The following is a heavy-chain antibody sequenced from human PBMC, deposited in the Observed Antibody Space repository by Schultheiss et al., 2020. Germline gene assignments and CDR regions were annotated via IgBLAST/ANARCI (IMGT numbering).Heavy chain of an antibody. J-gene: IGHJ6*02. CDR1: GGSFSGYY. CDR2: INHSGST. D-gene: IGHD6-19*01. Sequence: SETLSLTCAVYGGSFSGYYWSWIRQPPGKGLEWIGEINHSGSTNYNPSLKSRVTISVDTSKNQFSLKLSSVTAADTAVYYCARSGGWDHYYGMDVWGQGTTVTVSS. CDR3: ARSGGWDHYYGMDV. V-gene: IGHV4-34*01.